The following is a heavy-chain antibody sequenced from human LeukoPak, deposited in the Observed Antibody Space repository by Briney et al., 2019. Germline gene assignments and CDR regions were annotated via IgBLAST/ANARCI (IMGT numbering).Heavy chain of an antibody. Sequence: PSETLSLTCAVYGGSFSGYYWSWIRQPPGKGLEWIGEINHSGSTNYNPSLKRRVTISVDTSKNQFSLKLSSVTAADTAVYYCARGRYSYGYNWYFDLWGRGTLVTVSS. CDR3: ARGRYSYGYNWYFDL. V-gene: IGHV4-34*01. D-gene: IGHD5-18*01. CDR1: GGSFSGYY. J-gene: IGHJ2*01. CDR2: INHSGST.